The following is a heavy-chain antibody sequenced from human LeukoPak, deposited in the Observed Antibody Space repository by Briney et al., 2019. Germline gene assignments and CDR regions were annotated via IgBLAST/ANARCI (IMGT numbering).Heavy chain of an antibody. CDR1: GFTVSSNY. D-gene: IGHD3-10*01. CDR3: ARDLGFLDY. CDR2: ISSSSSYI. V-gene: IGHV3-21*01. Sequence: GGSLRLSCAASGFTVSSNYMSWVRQAPGKGLEWVSSISSSSSYIYYADSVKGRFTISRDNAKNSLYLQMNSLRAEDTAVYYCARDLGFLDYWGQGTLVTVSS. J-gene: IGHJ4*02.